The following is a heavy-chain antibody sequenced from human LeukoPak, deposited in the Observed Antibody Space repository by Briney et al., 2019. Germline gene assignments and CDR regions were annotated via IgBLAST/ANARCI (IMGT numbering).Heavy chain of an antibody. CDR1: GYTFSDAS. Sequence: GSLSLDCAASGYTFSDASMTCVRQATGKLLEWAGHIKSKTDGGTTDYAAPVKGRFTISREDSKNTLDLQMNSLKIEDTAVYYCVTGAYYYGYWGQGNLVTVSS. J-gene: IGHJ4*02. V-gene: IGHV3-15*05. D-gene: IGHD3-22*01. CDR2: IKSKTDGGTT. CDR3: VTGAYYYGY.